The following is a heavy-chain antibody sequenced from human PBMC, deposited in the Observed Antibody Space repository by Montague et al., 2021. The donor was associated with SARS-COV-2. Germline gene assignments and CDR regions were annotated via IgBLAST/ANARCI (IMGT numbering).Heavy chain of an antibody. CDR2: IYYSGSS. D-gene: IGHD1-26*01. CDR3: ASQSGSYYNYFDL. Sequence: TLSLTCSVSGGSISSANYYWSWIRQHPGKGLEFIGYIYYSGSSFYNPSLKSRLTISVDTSKNQFSLRLSSVTAADTAIYFCASQSGSYYNYFDLWGQGTLVTVSS. CDR1: GGSISSANYY. V-gene: IGHV4-31*03. J-gene: IGHJ4*02.